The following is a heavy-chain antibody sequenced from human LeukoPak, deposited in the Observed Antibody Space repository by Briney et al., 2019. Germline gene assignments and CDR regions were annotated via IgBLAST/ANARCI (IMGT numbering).Heavy chain of an antibody. Sequence: GGSLRLSCAASGFTFSSYSMNWVRQAPGKGLEWVSSISSSSSYIYYADSVKGRFTISRDNAKNSLYLQMNSLRAKDTAVYYCARVGYSYGSKDYWGQGTLVTVSS. J-gene: IGHJ4*02. CDR2: ISSSSSYI. CDR1: GFTFSSYS. D-gene: IGHD5-18*01. CDR3: ARVGYSYGSKDY. V-gene: IGHV3-21*01.